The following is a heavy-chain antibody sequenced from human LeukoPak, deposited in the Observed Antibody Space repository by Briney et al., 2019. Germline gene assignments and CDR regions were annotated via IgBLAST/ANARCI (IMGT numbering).Heavy chain of an antibody. Sequence: GVPLRLSCDLSGYTFSNFAVNCVRHAPGKGLEWVAVISKDGTYKFFSDSVKGRFTVSRDNSKKTAYLQMNSLRSEDTAMYYCTKDDGPYSLSQYSVGLFDYWSPGTLVTVCS. CDR2: ISKDGTYK. CDR3: TKDDGPYSLSQYSVGLFDY. D-gene: IGHD4-11*01. J-gene: IGHJ4*02. CDR1: GYTFSNFA. V-gene: IGHV3-30*04.